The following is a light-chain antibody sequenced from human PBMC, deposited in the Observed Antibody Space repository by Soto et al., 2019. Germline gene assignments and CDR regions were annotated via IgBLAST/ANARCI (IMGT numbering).Light chain of an antibody. CDR1: SRDIGNYNY. Sequence: QAVLTQPASVSLSPGQSITISCTGTSRDIGNYNYVSWYQHHPGKAPKLMIYEVTSRPSGVSDRFSGSKSGMTASLTISGLQPEDEADYFCASYRSANTLVVFGTGTNVTVL. CDR3: ASYRSANTLVV. V-gene: IGLV2-14*01. CDR2: EVT. J-gene: IGLJ1*01.